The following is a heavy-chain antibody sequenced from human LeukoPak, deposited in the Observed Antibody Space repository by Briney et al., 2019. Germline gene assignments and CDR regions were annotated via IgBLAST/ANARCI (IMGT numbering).Heavy chain of an antibody. J-gene: IGHJ4*02. Sequence: SETLSLTCTVSGGSISSYYWSWIRQPPGKGLEWIGYIYYSGSTNYNPSLKSRVTISVDTSKNQFSLKLSSVTAADTAVYYCARTSTTVTTHVDYWGQGTLVTVSS. D-gene: IGHD4-11*01. CDR2: IYYSGST. V-gene: IGHV4-59*01. CDR3: ARTSTTVTTHVDY. CDR1: GGSISSYY.